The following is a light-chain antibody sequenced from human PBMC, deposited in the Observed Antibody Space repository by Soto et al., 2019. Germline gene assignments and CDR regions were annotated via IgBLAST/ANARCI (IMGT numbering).Light chain of an antibody. Sequence: SSELTHPPSVSVSPGQTARITCSGDALPKQYAYWYQQKPGQAPVLVIYKDSERPSGIPERFSGSSSGTTVTLTISGVQAEDEADYYCQSADSSGTYPVVFGGGTKLTVL. J-gene: IGLJ2*01. CDR2: KDS. CDR3: QSADSSGTYPVV. CDR1: ALPKQY. V-gene: IGLV3-25*03.